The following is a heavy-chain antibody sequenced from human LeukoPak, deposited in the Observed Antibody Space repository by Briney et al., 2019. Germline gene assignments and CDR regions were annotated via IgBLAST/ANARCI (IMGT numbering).Heavy chain of an antibody. Sequence: SVKVSCKASGGTFSSYAISWVRQAPGQGLEWMGGIIPIFGTANYAQKFQGRVTITADESTSTAYMELSSLRSEDTAVYYCARDQGGGHVLRFLEWPSDAFDIWGQGTMVTVSS. CDR2: IIPIFGTA. J-gene: IGHJ3*02. CDR3: ARDQGGGHVLRFLEWPSDAFDI. V-gene: IGHV1-69*13. D-gene: IGHD3-3*01. CDR1: GGTFSSYA.